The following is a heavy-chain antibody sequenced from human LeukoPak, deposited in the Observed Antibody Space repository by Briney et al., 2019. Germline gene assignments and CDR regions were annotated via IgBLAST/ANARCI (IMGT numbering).Heavy chain of an antibody. CDR3: ARGSARWFDP. CDR1: RYTFRSYA. J-gene: IGHJ5*02. CDR2: ISSTSSHT. V-gene: IGHV3-11*05. Sequence: GGSLRLSCAASRYTFRSYALCWVRQAAGKGLEWISYISSTSSHTNYADSVKGRFTISRDNAKRSLYLQMNSLRAEDTAVYYCARGSARWFDPWGQGTLVTVSS.